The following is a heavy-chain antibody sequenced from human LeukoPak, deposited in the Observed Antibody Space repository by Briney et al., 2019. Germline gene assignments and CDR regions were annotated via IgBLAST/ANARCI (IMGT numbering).Heavy chain of an antibody. Sequence: SGGSLRLSCAAPGFSFSTYWMSWVRQAPGKGVEWVGSIKKDGSEKWYVDSVEGRFTITRDNAKNSLYLQMNSLRAEDTGVFHCARGASWYDYWGQGTLVTVSS. CDR2: IKKDGSEK. V-gene: IGHV3-7*01. D-gene: IGHD6-13*01. CDR3: ARGASWYDY. J-gene: IGHJ4*02. CDR1: GFSFSTYW.